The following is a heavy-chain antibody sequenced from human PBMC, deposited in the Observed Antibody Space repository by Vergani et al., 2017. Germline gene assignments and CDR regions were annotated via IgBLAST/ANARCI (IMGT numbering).Heavy chain of an antibody. Sequence: QVQLQESGPGVVKPSQTLSLTCAVSGGSISSGDHCWTWIRQRPGKGLEWIGYIFYSGTTYDNPSLRSRLTISVDTSQNQFSLKLRSVTAADTAVYYCARVDTQVPATSHFYYMDVWGKGITVVVSS. D-gene: IGHD6-25*01. CDR3: ARVDTQVPATSHFYYMDV. CDR1: GGSISSGDHC. CDR2: IFYSGTT. V-gene: IGHV4-31*11. J-gene: IGHJ6*03.